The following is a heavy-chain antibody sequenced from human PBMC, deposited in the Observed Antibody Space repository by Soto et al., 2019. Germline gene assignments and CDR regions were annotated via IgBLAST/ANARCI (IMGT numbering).Heavy chain of an antibody. J-gene: IGHJ5*02. CDR1: GDSISSSNW. V-gene: IGHV4-4*02. Sequence: SETLSLTCGVSGDSISSSNWWHWVRQPPGKGLEWIGEIHHSGTTNYNPSLKSRVAISVDKSKNQFSLKLNSVTAADTAVYYCARVRQYCSGTSCYLDPWGQGTLVTVSS. D-gene: IGHD2-2*01. CDR2: IHHSGTT. CDR3: ARVRQYCSGTSCYLDP.